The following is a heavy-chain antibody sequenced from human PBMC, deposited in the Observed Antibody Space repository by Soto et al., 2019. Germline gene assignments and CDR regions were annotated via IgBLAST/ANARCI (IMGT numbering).Heavy chain of an antibody. J-gene: IGHJ6*02. CDR1: GYTFTVYY. V-gene: IGHV1-2*04. D-gene: IGHD5-12*01. CDR3: ARDPSQAKRYSMDV. Sequence: SVKVCCKASGYTFTVYYLHLVQQAPGQGLGRMGWSNTNSGGTKYAQKCQGWVTMTRDKSISTAYMELSRLVSDDTAAYSCARDPSQAKRYSMDVWGQGTTGTVSS. CDR2: SNTNSGGT.